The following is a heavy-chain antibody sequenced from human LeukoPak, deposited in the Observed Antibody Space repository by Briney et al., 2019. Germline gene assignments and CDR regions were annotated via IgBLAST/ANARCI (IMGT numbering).Heavy chain of an antibody. CDR2: IRSRSAGGTT. D-gene: IGHD2-15*01. V-gene: IGHV3-15*01. CDR3: STGGGTHDY. CDR1: GLTFNNAW. Sequence: GGSLGLSCAASGLTFNNAWMSWVRQAPGKGLEWVGRIRSRSAGGTTDYGAPVKGRFTISRDDSKNTLYLQMNSLKTEDSAVYYCSTGGGTHDYWGQGTLVTVSS. J-gene: IGHJ4*02.